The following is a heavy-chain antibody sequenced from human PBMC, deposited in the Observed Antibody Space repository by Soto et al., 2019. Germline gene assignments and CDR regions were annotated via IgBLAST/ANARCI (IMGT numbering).Heavy chain of an antibody. J-gene: IGHJ5*02. Sequence: QVHLLQSGAEGKKPGSSVKVSCKVSGGTFKSHSISWVRQAPGQGLEWMGGIIPLFGRAHYDQKFQGRVTITADESTSTGFLEMSSLRSEDTAMYYCARSLSPGDFGGDLWGQGTLVSVSS. CDR1: GGTFKSHS. D-gene: IGHD4-17*01. V-gene: IGHV1-69*01. CDR3: ARSLSPGDFGGDL. CDR2: IIPLFGRA.